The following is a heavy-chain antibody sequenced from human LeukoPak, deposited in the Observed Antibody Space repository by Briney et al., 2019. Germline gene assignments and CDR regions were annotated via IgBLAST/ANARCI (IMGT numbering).Heavy chain of an antibody. D-gene: IGHD1-26*01. J-gene: IGHJ4*02. CDR3: ARGATYAYYFDF. CDR1: GFTFSRYW. V-gene: IGHV3-74*01. CDR2: IKSDGITT. Sequence: PGGSLRLSCAASGFTFSRYWIHWVRQAPGKGLVWVSRIKSDGITTNYADFVRGRFTISRDNAKNTLYLQINSLRAEDTAVYYCARGATYAYYFDFWGQGSLVTVSS.